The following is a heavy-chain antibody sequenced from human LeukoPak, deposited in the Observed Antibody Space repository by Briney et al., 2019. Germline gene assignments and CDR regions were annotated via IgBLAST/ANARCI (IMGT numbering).Heavy chain of an antibody. J-gene: IGHJ4*02. CDR3: ARGSSSWPYYFDY. V-gene: IGHV4-59*01. Sequence: SETLSLTCTVSSGSISSYYWNWIRQPPGKGLEWLGYFYYCGSTNYNPSLKSRVTISGDTSKNQFSLKLSSVTAADTAMYCCARGSSSWPYYFDYWGQGTLVTVSS. CDR1: SGSISSYY. CDR2: FYYCGST. D-gene: IGHD6-13*01.